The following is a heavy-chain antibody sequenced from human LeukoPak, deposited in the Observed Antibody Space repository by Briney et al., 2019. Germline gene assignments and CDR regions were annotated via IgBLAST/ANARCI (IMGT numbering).Heavy chain of an antibody. J-gene: IGHJ4*02. CDR2: INHSGST. CDR1: GGSFSGYY. V-gene: IGHV4-34*01. D-gene: IGHD3-10*01. CDR3: ARGRYYYGSGSYYNTNYYFDY. Sequence: SETLCLTCAVYGGSFSGYYWSWIRQPPGKGLEWIGEINHSGSTNYNPSLKSRVTISVDTSKNQFSLKLSSVTAADTAVYYCARGRYYYGSGSYYNTNYYFDYWGQGTLVTVSS.